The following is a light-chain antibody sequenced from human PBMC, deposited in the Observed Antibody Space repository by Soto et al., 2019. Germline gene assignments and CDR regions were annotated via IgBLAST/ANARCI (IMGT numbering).Light chain of an antibody. V-gene: IGLV2-11*01. Sequence: QSALTQPRSVSGSPGQSVTFSCIGTSSDIGTYNFVSWYQQNPGKAPKLLIYDVTKRPLGVPDRFSGSKSGNTASLTISGLQSEDEADYYCCSYAVANTLVFGGGTKLTVL. CDR3: CSYAVANTLV. CDR1: SSDIGTYNF. J-gene: IGLJ3*02. CDR2: DVT.